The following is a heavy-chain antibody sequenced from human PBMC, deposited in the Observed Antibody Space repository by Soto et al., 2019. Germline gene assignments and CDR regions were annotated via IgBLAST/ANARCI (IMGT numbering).Heavy chain of an antibody. D-gene: IGHD5-18*01. Sequence: QVQLVESGGGVVQPGRSLRLSCAASGFTFSSYARHWVRQAPGKGLEWVAVISYDGSNKYYADSVKGRFTISRDNSKNTLYLQMNSLRAEDTAVYYCARERIAMVQGGYYHYYGMDVWGQGTTVTVSS. J-gene: IGHJ6*02. V-gene: IGHV3-30-3*01. CDR1: GFTFSSYA. CDR3: ARERIAMVQGGYYHYYGMDV. CDR2: ISYDGSNK.